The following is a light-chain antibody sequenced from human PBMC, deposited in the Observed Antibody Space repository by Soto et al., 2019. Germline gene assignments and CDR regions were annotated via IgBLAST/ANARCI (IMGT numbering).Light chain of an antibody. Sequence: QSVLAQPASVSGSPGQSITISCTGTSSDVGAYNYVSWYQQHPGKAPKLMIYEVSNRPSGVSNRFSGSKSGNTASLTISGLQAEDEADYYCSSYTSSSTSNYVFGTGTKV. CDR3: SSYTSSSTSNYV. CDR2: EVS. J-gene: IGLJ1*01. CDR1: SSDVGAYNY. V-gene: IGLV2-14*01.